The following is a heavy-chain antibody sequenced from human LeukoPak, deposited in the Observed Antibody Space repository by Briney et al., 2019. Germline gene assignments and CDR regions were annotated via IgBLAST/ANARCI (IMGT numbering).Heavy chain of an antibody. Sequence: GGSLRLSCVVSGFPFSTFGMNWVRQAPGKGLEWLSIISGSGSSTFYADSVKGRFTVSRDNSKNTLYLQMNSLRAEDTAVYYCAKFRKPMALLDAFDIWGQGTMVTVSS. J-gene: IGHJ3*02. D-gene: IGHD1-14*01. CDR3: AKFRKPMALLDAFDI. CDR2: ISGSGSST. V-gene: IGHV3-23*01. CDR1: GFPFSTFG.